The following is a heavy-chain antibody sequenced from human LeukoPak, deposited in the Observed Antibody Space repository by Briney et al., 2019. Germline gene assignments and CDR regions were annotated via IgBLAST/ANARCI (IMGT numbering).Heavy chain of an antibody. CDR2: INHSGST. CDR1: GGSFSGYY. Sequence: SETLSLTCAVYGGSFSGYYWSWIRQPPGKGLEWIGEINHSGSTNYNPSLKSRVTISVDTSKNQFSLKLSSVTAAGTAVYYCARGGSSQPRGCFDYWGQGTLVTVSS. V-gene: IGHV4-34*01. D-gene: IGHD6-6*01. J-gene: IGHJ4*02. CDR3: ARGGSSQPRGCFDY.